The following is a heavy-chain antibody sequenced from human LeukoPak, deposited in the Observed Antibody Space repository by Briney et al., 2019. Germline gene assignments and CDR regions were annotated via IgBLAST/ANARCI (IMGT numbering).Heavy chain of an antibody. CDR3: ARRGVGVAAAAANC. CDR1: GFTLSSYW. D-gene: IGHD6-13*01. V-gene: IGHV3-7*01. CDR2: IKQDGSAI. J-gene: IGHJ4*02. Sequence: GGSLRLSCAASGFTLSSYWMSWVRQAPGKGLEWVANIKQDGSAIYYVDSVKGRFTISRDNAKNSLYLQMNSLRAEDTAVYYCARRGVGVAAAAANCWGQGTLLTVSS.